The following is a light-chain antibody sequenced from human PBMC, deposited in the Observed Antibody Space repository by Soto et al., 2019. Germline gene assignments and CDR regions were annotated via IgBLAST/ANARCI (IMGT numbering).Light chain of an antibody. J-gene: IGKJ1*01. V-gene: IGKV3-20*01. CDR2: GAS. CDR3: QQYGSSGT. Sequence: EIVFTQSPATVSLSPGDTATLSCRASQSINNNYLAWYQQKPGQAPRLLIYGASNRISGIPDSFSGSGSGTDFTLTITRLEPEDFAVYYCQQYGSSGTFGQGTKVDI. CDR1: QSINNNY.